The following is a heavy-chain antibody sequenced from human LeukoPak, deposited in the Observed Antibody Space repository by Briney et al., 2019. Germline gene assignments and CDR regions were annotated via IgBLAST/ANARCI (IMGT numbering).Heavy chain of an antibody. CDR1: GFTFSSYG. CDR3: AIRPLSSNYFDY. Sequence: GGSLRLSCAASGFTFSSYGMHWVRQAPGKGLEWVAVIWYDGSNKYYADSVKGRFTISRDNSKNTLYLQMNSLRAEDTAVYYCAIRPLSSNYFDYWGQGTLVTVSS. V-gene: IGHV3-33*01. CDR2: IWYDGSNK. D-gene: IGHD6-13*01. J-gene: IGHJ4*02.